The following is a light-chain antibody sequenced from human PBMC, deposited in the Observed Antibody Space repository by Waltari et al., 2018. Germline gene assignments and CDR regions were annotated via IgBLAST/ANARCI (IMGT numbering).Light chain of an antibody. J-gene: IGKJ2*01. Sequence: EAMMTQSPATLSVSPGARATLPCRASPSVRNNGAWFQQKPGQAPSLLIYDAATRATGVPAGFSGSGSGTEFTLTISSLQTEDFAVYYCQQYNNWPLYTFGQGTKLEIK. V-gene: IGKV3-15*01. CDR3: QQYNNWPLYT. CDR1: PSVRNN. CDR2: DAA.